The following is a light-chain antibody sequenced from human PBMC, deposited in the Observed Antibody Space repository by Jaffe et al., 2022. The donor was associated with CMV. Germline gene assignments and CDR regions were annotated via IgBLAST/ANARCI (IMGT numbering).Light chain of an antibody. CDR3: ETWDSNLQQV. V-gene: IGLV4-60*03. J-gene: IGLJ3*02. Sequence: QPVVTQSSSASASLGSSVKLTCTLSRGHSSHTIAWHQQQPGKAPRYLMKLETTGNYNRGSGVPDRFSGSSSGADRYLTISNLQSEDEAAYYCETWDSNLQQVFGGGTELTVL. CDR1: RGHSSHT. CDR2: LETTGNY.